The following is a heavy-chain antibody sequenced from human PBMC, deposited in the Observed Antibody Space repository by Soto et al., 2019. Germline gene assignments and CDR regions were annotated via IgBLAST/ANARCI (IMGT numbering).Heavy chain of an antibody. V-gene: IGHV1-46*01. CDR3: ARFPPRGAGTGIY. CDR1: GYTFTNYY. Sequence: GASVKVSCKASGYTFTNYYIHWVRQAPGQRLEWMGRINPSSGNTNYAQKFQGRVTITRDTSASTAYMELSSLRSEDTAVYYCARFPPRGAGTGIYWGQGTLVTVSS. D-gene: IGHD2-15*01. J-gene: IGHJ4*02. CDR2: INPSSGNT.